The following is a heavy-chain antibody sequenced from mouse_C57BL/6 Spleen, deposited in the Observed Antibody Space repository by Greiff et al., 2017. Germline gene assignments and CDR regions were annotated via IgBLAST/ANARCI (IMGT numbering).Heavy chain of an antibody. V-gene: IGHV1-81*01. J-gene: IGHJ4*01. D-gene: IGHD2-4*01. CDR3: AMGDYDKGYYYAMDY. Sequence: LEESGAELARPGASVKLSCTASGYTFTSYGISWVKQRTGQGLEWIGEIYPRSGNTYYNEKFKGKATLTADKSSSTAYMELRSLTSEDSAVYFCAMGDYDKGYYYAMDYWGQGTSVTVSS. CDR2: IYPRSGNT. CDR1: GYTFTSYG.